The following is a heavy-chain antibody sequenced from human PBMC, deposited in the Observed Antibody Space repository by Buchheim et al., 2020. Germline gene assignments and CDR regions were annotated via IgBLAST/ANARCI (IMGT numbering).Heavy chain of an antibody. J-gene: IGHJ4*02. CDR2: INAGNGNT. V-gene: IGHV1-3*01. CDR3: ARGPYCSSTSCYYPYYFDY. Sequence: QVQLVQSGAEVKKPGASVKVSCKASGYTFTSYAMHWVRQAPGQRLEWMGWINAGNGNTKYSQKFQGRVTITRDTSASTAYMELGSLRSEDTAVYYCARGPYCSSTSCYYPYYFDYWGQGTL. CDR1: GYTFTSYA. D-gene: IGHD2-2*01.